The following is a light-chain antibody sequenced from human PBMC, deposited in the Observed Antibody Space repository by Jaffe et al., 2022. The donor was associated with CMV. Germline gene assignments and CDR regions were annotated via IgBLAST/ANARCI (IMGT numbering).Light chain of an antibody. Sequence: VVLTQSPGTLSLAPGDRATLSCRASQNIGSTYLAWFQHQPGQAPRLLIYATSSRATGIPDRFIGSGSGTDFTLTINRLEPEDFAVYFCHQYAESPRTFGRGTKVEIK. CDR1: QNIGSTY. CDR3: HQYAESPRT. CDR2: ATS. V-gene: IGKV3-20*01. J-gene: IGKJ1*01.